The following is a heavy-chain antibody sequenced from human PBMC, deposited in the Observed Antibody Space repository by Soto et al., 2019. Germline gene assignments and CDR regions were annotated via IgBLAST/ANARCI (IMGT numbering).Heavy chain of an antibody. J-gene: IGHJ6*02. D-gene: IGHD1-1*01. V-gene: IGHV4-59*01. Sequence: QVQLQESGPGLVKPSETLSLTCTVSGGSISSYYWNWIRQPPGKGLEWIRYIYYSGSTNYNPSLKSRVTISVVSSKSQFSLKLSSVTAADMAVYYCAREGTTVDSYYYFGMDVWGQGTTFTVSS. CDR2: IYYSGST. CDR1: GGSISSYY. CDR3: AREGTTVDSYYYFGMDV.